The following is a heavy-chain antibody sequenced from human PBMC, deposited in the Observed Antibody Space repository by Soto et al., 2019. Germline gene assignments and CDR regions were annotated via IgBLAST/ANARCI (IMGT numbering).Heavy chain of an antibody. J-gene: IGHJ1*01. CDR1: GYTFTSYY. CDR3: ARDLKLLSRGSGSSEH. V-gene: IGHV1-46*01. Sequence: ASVKVSCKASGYTFTSYYMHWVRQAPGQGLEWMGIINPSGGSTSYAQKFQGRVTMTRDTSTSTVYMELSSLRSEDTAVYYCARDLKLLSRGSGSSEHWGQGTLVTVSS. CDR2: INPSGGST. D-gene: IGHD3-10*01.